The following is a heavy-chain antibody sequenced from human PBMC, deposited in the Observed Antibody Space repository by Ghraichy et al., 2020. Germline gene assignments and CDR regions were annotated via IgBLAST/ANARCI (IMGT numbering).Heavy chain of an antibody. CDR2: INLNSGGT. CDR1: GCTLSDYY. V-gene: IGHV1-2*06. CDR3: ARVRVGNYDVWSGYHHGMDV. J-gene: IGHJ6*02. D-gene: IGHD3-3*01. Sequence: ASVKDSCKASGCTLSDYYLHWVRQAPGQGLEWMGRINLNSGGTNYAQKFQGRVIMIRDTSISTASMELRGLRSDDTTVYYCARVRVGNYDVWSGYHHGMDVCGQGITVTVSS.